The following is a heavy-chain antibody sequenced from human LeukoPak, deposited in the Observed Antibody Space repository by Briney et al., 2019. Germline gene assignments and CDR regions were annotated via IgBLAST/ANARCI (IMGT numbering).Heavy chain of an antibody. Sequence: GGSLRLSCAASGFTFSSYWMHWVRQAPGKGLVWVSRINSDGSSTSYADSVKGRFTISRDNTKNTLYLQMNSLRAEDTAVYYCARRSSGPLYYYYYYMDVWGKGTTVTVSS. V-gene: IGHV3-74*01. CDR3: ARRSSGPLYYYYYYMDV. D-gene: IGHD3-22*01. CDR2: INSDGSST. CDR1: GFTFSSYW. J-gene: IGHJ6*03.